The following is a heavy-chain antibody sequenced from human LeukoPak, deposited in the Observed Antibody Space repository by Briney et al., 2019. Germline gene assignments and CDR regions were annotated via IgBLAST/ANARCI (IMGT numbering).Heavy chain of an antibody. CDR3: ARGGKAGIDY. CDR2: IIPIFGTA. CDR1: GCTFTSYA. J-gene: IGHJ4*02. D-gene: IGHD3-10*01. Sequence: ASVKVSCKASGCTFTSYAISWVRQAPGQGLEWMGGIIPIFGTADYAQKFQGRVTITADESTSTAYMELSSLRSEDTAVYYCARGGKAGIDYWGQGTLVTVSS. V-gene: IGHV1-69*01.